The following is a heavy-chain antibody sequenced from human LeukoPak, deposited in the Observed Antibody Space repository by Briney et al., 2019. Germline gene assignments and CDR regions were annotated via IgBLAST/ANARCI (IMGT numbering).Heavy chain of an antibody. CDR2: IYSGGST. CDR1: GFTVSSNY. Sequence: PGGSLRLTCAASGFTVSSNYMSWVRQAPGKGLEWVSVIYSGGSTYYADSVKGRFTISRDNSKNTLYVQMNSLRAEDTAVYYCAARVGATTVDYWGQGTLVTVSS. CDR3: AARVGATTVDY. V-gene: IGHV3-66*01. J-gene: IGHJ4*02. D-gene: IGHD1-26*01.